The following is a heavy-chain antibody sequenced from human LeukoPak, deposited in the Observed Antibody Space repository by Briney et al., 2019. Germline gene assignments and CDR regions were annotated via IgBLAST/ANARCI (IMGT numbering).Heavy chain of an antibody. J-gene: IGHJ4*02. CDR3: ATVPPTVGATTTYFDY. CDR2: FDPEDGET. D-gene: IGHD1-26*01. Sequence: VASVKVSCKVSGYTLTELSMHWVRQAPGKGLEWMGGFDPEDGETICAQKFQGRVTMTEDTSTDTAYMELSSLRSEDTAVYYCATVPPTVGATTTYFDYWGQGTLVTVSS. V-gene: IGHV1-24*01. CDR1: GYTLTELS.